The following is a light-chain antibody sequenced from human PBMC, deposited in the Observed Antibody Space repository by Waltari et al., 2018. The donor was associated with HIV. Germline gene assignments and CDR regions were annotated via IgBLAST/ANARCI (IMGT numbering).Light chain of an antibody. CDR3: QAWDRRVV. J-gene: IGLJ3*02. Sequence: SYELKQPPSASVSPGQTASITCPGEELGTKYTCWYQQKPGQSPVLVIYEDTKRPSGIPDRFSASNSGNTDTLTISGTQAMDEADYYCQAWDRRVVFGGGTKLTVL. CDR2: EDT. V-gene: IGLV3-1*01. CDR1: ELGTKY.